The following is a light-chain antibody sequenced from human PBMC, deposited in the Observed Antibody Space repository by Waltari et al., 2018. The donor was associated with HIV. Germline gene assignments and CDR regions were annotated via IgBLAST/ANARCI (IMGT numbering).Light chain of an antibody. CDR1: GGSIPSNH. CDR3: QSSDRNNQV. J-gene: IGLJ3*02. Sequence: NFMLTQPHSVSESPGKTVPLSCTRPGGSIPSNHVPWYQRRPGGSPTTVIYEDEQKPSGVPGRFSGSIASSSNSASLPISGLKPEDEADYYCQSSDRNNQVFGGGTKLTVL. CDR2: EDE. V-gene: IGLV6-57*01.